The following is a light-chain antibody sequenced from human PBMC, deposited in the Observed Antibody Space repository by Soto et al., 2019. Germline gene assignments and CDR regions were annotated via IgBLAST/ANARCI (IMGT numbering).Light chain of an antibody. CDR2: GAF. CDR3: QQHYHYSG. J-gene: IGKJ1*01. Sequence: DIQMTQSPSTLSASVGDRVTITCRASQIISTWLAWYQQKPGKAPKLLIYGAFNLEGGVPSRFSGSGSGTEFTLAISSLQPDDFATYYCQQHYHYSGVGQGTKVEIK. CDR1: QIISTW. V-gene: IGKV1-5*01.